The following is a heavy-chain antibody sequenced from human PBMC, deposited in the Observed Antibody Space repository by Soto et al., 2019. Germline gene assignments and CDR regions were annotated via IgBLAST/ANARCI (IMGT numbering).Heavy chain of an antibody. CDR3: ARDHRGSYYDGYFDY. J-gene: IGHJ4*02. CDR1: GLTFSSYA. CDR2: ISYDGSNK. V-gene: IGHV3-30-3*01. Sequence: GGSLRLSCAASGLTFSSYAMHWVRQAPGKGLEWVAVISYDGSNKYYADSVKGRFTISRDNSKNTLYLQMNSLRAEDTAVYYCARDHRGSYYDGYFDYWGQGTLVTVSS. D-gene: IGHD1-26*01.